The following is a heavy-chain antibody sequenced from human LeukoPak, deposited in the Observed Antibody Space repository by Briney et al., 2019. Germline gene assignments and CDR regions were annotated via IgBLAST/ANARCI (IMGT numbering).Heavy chain of an antibody. V-gene: IGHV3-23*01. D-gene: IGHD2-2*01. CDR3: ATIQYQLPPSRSPTIY. CDR1: GFTVSSNY. CDR2: ISGSGDST. J-gene: IGHJ4*02. Sequence: PVGSLRLSCAASGFTVSSNYMSWVRQAPTKGLEWVSTISGSGDSTYYADSVKGRFTISRDYSKNTLYLQMNSLRAEDTAVYYCATIQYQLPPSRSPTIYWGQGTLVTVSS.